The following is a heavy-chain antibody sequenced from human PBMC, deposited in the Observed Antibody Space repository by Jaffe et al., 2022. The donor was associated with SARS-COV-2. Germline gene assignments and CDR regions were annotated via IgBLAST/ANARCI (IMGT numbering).Heavy chain of an antibody. CDR3: ATDKDPGIADNLAY. CDR2: INSDGSST. V-gene: IGHV3-74*01. Sequence: EVQLVESGGGLVQPGGSLRLSCAASGFTFSTYWMHWVRQAPGKGLVWVSRINSDGSSTSYADSVKGRFTISRDNAKNTVFLQMNSLRAEDTAVYYCATDKDPGIADNLAYWGQGTLVTVSS. J-gene: IGHJ4*02. D-gene: IGHD6-13*01. CDR1: GFTFSTYW.